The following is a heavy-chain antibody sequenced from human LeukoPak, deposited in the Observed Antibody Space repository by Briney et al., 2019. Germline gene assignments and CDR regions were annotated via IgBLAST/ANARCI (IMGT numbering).Heavy chain of an antibody. J-gene: IGHJ4*02. D-gene: IGHD3-9*01. CDR2: ISYDGSNK. CDR3: AKDSRYFDWLPHGHGLREELFDY. V-gene: IGHV3-30*18. CDR1: GFTFSSYG. Sequence: HPGGSLRLSCAASGFTFSSYGMHWVRQAPGKGLEWVAVISYDGSNKYYADSVKGRFTISRDNSKNTLYLQMNSLRAEDTAVYYCAKDSRYFDWLPHGHGLREELFDYWGQGTLVTVSS.